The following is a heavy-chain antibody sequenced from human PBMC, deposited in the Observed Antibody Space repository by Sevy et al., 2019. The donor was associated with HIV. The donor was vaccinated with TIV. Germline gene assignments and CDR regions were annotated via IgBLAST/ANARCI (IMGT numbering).Heavy chain of an antibody. CDR3: AREGCTKPHDY. J-gene: IGHJ4*02. CDR1: RFTFSKYS. CDR2: LSFGCGEI. Sequence: GGSLRLSCAASRFTFSKYSMSWVRQPPGKGLEWVSTLSFGCGEINYADSVKGRFTISRDNSKSSVYLQMNNLRPEDTAVYYCAREGCTKPHDYWGQGTLVTVSS. V-gene: IGHV3-23*01. D-gene: IGHD2-8*01.